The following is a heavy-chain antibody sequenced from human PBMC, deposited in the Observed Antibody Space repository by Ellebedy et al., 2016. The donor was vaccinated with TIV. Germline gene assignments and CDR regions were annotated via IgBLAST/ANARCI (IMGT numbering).Heavy chain of an antibody. CDR3: ARDGAYNYDTYWYFDL. J-gene: IGHJ2*01. D-gene: IGHD5-18*01. CDR2: ISTSSRNI. CDR1: GFTFSNSN. V-gene: IGHV3-48*02. Sequence: ESLKISCEASGFTFSNSNLNWVRQAPGKGLEWVSYISTSSRNIYYADSVKGRFTISRDNAKNSLCLHMNSLRDEDTAVYYCARDGAYNYDTYWYFDLWGRGTLVTVSS.